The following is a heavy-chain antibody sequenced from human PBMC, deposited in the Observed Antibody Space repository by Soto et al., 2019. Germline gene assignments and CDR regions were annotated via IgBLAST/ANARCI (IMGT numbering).Heavy chain of an antibody. Sequence: GASVKVSCKASGFTFTSSAVQWVRQARGQRLEWIGWIVVVSGNTNYAQKFQERVTITRDMSTSTAYMELSSLRSEDTAVYYCAADWAGVGGYYYYGMDVWGQGTTVTVSS. D-gene: IGHD3-3*01. V-gene: IGHV1-58*01. CDR2: IVVVSGNT. J-gene: IGHJ6*02. CDR1: GFTFTSSA. CDR3: AADWAGVGGYYYYGMDV.